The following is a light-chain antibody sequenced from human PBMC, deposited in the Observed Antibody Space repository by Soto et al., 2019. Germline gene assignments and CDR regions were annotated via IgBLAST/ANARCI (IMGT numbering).Light chain of an antibody. J-gene: IGKJ1*01. CDR3: QHYGTSPTWT. V-gene: IGKV3-20*01. CDR1: QSVSSSY. Sequence: DIVLTQSPGTLSLSPGERATLSCRASQSVSSSYLAWYQQKPGQAPRLLIYGASSRATGIPDRFSGDGSGADFTLTISSLEPDDFVVYYYQHYGTSPTWTFGQGTKVEVK. CDR2: GAS.